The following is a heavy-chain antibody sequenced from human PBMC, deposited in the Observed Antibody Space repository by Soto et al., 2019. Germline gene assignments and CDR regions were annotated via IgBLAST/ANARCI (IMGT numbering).Heavy chain of an antibody. J-gene: IGHJ4*02. CDR2: ISGSGGST. V-gene: IGHV3-23*01. CDR1: EFMFKSYA. Sequence: PGGSLRLSCAASEFMFKSYAMSWVRQAPGKGLEWVSGISGSGGSTYYADSVKGRFTISRDNSENTLYLQMDSLRDEDTAIYYCAKGDMITFGRVMNYWGQGTLVTVSS. CDR3: AKGDMITFGRVMNY. D-gene: IGHD3-16*01.